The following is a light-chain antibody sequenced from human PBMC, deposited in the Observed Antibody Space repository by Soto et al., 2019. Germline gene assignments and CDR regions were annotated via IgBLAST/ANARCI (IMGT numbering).Light chain of an antibody. V-gene: IGLV2-11*01. CDR1: SSDIGGHIS. J-gene: IGLJ1*01. CDR2: DVS. CDR3: CSSAGALYV. Sequence: QSVLTQPRSVSGAPGQSVTISCTGTSSDIGGHISVSWFQQHPGKAPKLMIYDVSKRPSGVPDRFSGSRSGNTASLTISGLQAEDEAASYCCSSAGALYVFVPGTKVPDL.